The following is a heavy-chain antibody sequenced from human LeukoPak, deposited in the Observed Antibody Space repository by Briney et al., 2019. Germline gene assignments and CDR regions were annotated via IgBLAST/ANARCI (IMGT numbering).Heavy chain of an antibody. J-gene: IGHJ3*02. D-gene: IGHD6-19*01. V-gene: IGHV4-59*01. Sequence: PSETLSLTCTVSGGSISSYYWSWIRQPPGKGLEWIGYIYYSGSTNYNPSLKSRVTISVDTSKNQFSLKLSSVTAADTAEYYCARDFRYSSGWYENDAFDIWGQGTMVTVSS. CDR1: GGSISSYY. CDR3: ARDFRYSSGWYENDAFDI. CDR2: IYYSGST.